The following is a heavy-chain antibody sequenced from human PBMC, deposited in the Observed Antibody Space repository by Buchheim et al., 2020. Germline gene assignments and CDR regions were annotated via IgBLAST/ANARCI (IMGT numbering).Heavy chain of an antibody. Sequence: QVQLVESGGGVVQPGRSLRLSCAASGFTFSSYGMHWVRQVPGKGLEWVAVIWYDGSNKYYADSVKGRFTISRDNSKNTLYLQMNSLRAEDTAVYYCARVSRGYCSGGSCFWVRGYYYGMDVWGQGTT. J-gene: IGHJ6*02. V-gene: IGHV3-33*01. CDR1: GFTFSSYG. D-gene: IGHD2-15*01. CDR2: IWYDGSNK. CDR3: ARVSRGYCSGGSCFWVRGYYYGMDV.